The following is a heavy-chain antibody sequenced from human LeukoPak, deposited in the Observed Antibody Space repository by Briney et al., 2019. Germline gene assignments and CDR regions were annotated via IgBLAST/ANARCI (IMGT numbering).Heavy chain of an antibody. D-gene: IGHD5-18*01. Sequence: SGGSLRLSCAASGFTFSSYWMSWVRQAPGKGLEWVANIKQDGSEKYYVDSVKGRFTISRDNAKNSLYLQMNSLRAEDTAVYYCAREGSSGYSYGYMGDNDYWGQGTLVTVSS. CDR3: AREGSSGYSYGYMGDNDY. V-gene: IGHV3-7*01. CDR2: IKQDGSEK. CDR1: GFTFSSYW. J-gene: IGHJ4*02.